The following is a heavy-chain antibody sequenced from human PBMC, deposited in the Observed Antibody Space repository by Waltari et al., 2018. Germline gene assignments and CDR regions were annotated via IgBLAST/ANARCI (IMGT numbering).Heavy chain of an antibody. Sequence: QVQLVQSGAEVKKPGSSVKVSCKASGGTFSSYAISWVRQAPGQGLEWMGGIIPILGTANYAQKFQGRVTITTDESTSTAYMELSSLRSEDTAVYYCARDTPSGNYFDYWGQGTLVTVSS. CDR3: ARDTPSGNYFDY. V-gene: IGHV1-69*05. J-gene: IGHJ4*02. CDR2: IIPILGTA. D-gene: IGHD6-19*01. CDR1: GGTFSSYA.